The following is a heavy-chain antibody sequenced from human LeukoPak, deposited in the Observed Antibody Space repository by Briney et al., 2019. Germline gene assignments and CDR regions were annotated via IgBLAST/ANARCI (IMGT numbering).Heavy chain of an antibody. CDR2: ICGSGGST. CDR3: AKGNQRRQYYFDY. V-gene: IGHV3-23*01. J-gene: IGHJ4*02. CDR1: GFTFSSYA. D-gene: IGHD1-14*01. Sequence: GGSLRLSCAASGFTFSSYAMSWVRQAPGKGLEWVSAICGSGGSTYYADSVKGRFTISRDNSKNTLYLQMNSLRAEDTAVYYCAKGNQRRQYYFDYWGQGTLVTVSS.